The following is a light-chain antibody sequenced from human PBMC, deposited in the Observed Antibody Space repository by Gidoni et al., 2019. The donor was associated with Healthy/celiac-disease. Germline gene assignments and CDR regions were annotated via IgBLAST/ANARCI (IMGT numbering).Light chain of an antibody. CDR3: SSYAGSNNLV. CDR1: SSDVGGYNY. J-gene: IGLJ2*01. V-gene: IGLV2-8*01. Sequence: QSALTQPPSASGSPGPSVTISCTGTSSDVGGYNYVSLYQPHPGKAPKLMIYEVSKRPSGVPDRFSGSKSGNTASLTVSGLQAEDEADYYCSSYAGSNNLVFGGGTKLTVL. CDR2: EVS.